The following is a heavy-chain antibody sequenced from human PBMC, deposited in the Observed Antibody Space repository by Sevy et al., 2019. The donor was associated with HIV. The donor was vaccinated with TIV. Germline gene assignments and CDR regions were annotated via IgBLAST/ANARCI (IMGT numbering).Heavy chain of an antibody. Sequence: KQSQTLSLTCAVSGYSINSAYYWAWIRQPPGKGLEWIGSIYNTGSTYYDPSLRGRVTISVDSSTNQFSLKLTSVTAADTAMYYCASQTTVVKAPRFDYWGPGSRVTVSS. D-gene: IGHD4-17*01. V-gene: IGHV4-38-2*01. CDR3: ASQTTVVKAPRFDY. CDR1: GYSINSAYY. J-gene: IGHJ4*02. CDR2: IYNTGST.